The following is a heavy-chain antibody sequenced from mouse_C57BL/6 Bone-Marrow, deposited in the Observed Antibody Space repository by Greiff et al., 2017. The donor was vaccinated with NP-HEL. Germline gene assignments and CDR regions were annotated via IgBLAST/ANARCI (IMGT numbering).Heavy chain of an antibody. CDR3: ARRLTAYYFDY. Sequence: EVKVVESGGDLVKPGGSLKLSCAASGFTFSSYGMSWVRQTPDKRLEWVATISSGGSYTYYPDSVKGRFTISRDNAKNTLYLQMSSLKSEDTAMYYCARRLTAYYFDYWGQGTTLTVSS. J-gene: IGHJ2*01. V-gene: IGHV5-6*01. D-gene: IGHD2-13*01. CDR2: ISSGGSYT. CDR1: GFTFSSYG.